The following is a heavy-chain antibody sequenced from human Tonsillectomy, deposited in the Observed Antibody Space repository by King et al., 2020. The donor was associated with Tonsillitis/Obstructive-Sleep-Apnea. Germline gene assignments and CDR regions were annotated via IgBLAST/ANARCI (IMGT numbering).Heavy chain of an antibody. CDR1: GFSLTTSGVG. V-gene: IGHV2-5*02. D-gene: IGHD6-6*01. CDR2: IYWDDDK. CDR3: AHTWYSSSSSGHFDY. Sequence: TLKESGPTVVEPTQTLTLTCSFSGFSLTTSGVGVTWIRQPPGKALEWLGSIYWDDDKPYSPSLKNRLAIMKDTSKNQVVLIMTNMDPVDTGTYFCAHTWYSSSSSGHFDYWGQGIMVTVSS. J-gene: IGHJ4*02.